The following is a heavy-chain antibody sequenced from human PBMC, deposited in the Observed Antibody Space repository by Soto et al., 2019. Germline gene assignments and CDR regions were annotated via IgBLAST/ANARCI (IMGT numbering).Heavy chain of an antibody. D-gene: IGHD3-10*01. CDR1: GGTFSSYA. J-gene: IGHJ4*02. V-gene: IGHV1-69*13. CDR3: ATEYGSGAYYFDY. CDR2: IIPIFGTA. Sequence: SVKVSCKASGGTFSSYAISWVRQAPGQGLEWMGGIIPIFGTANYAQKLQGRVTITADESTSTAYMELSSLRSEDTAVYYCATEYGSGAYYFDYWGQGTLVTVSS.